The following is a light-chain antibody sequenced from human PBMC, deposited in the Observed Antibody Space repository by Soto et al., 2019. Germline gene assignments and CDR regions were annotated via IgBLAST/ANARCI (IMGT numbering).Light chain of an antibody. CDR1: SSDVGGYNY. Sequence: HSALTQPPSASGSPGQSVTISCTGTSSDVGGYNYVSRYQQHPGKAPKLMSYEVSDRPSGVPDRFSGSKSGNTASLTDSGLHAEDEADYYCSSYAGSNNFVFGTGTKRTVL. CDR2: EVS. V-gene: IGLV2-8*01. J-gene: IGLJ1*01. CDR3: SSYAGSNNFV.